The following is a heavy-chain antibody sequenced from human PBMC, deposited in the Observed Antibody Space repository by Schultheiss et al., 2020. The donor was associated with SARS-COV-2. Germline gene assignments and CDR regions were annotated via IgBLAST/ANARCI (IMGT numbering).Heavy chain of an antibody. J-gene: IGHJ4*02. V-gene: IGHV1-46*01. CDR3: ARGDTAMADFDY. CDR2: INPSGGT. D-gene: IGHD5-18*01. Sequence: ASVKVSCKASGYTFTSYYMHWVRQAPGQGLEWMGIINPSGGTKYSQKFQGRVTMTEDTSTDTAYMELSSLRSEDTAVYYCARGDTAMADFDYWGQGTLVTVSS. CDR1: GYTFTSYY.